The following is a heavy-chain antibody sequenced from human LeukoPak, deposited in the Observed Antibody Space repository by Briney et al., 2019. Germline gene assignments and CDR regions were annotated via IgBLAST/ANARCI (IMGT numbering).Heavy chain of an antibody. D-gene: IGHD2-8*02. Sequence: ETLSLTCTVSGGSISSYYWSWIRQPPGKGLEWVSSIFPSGGEIHYADSVRGRFTISRDNSKSTLSLQMNSLRAEDTAIYYCATYRQVLLPFESWGQGTLVTVSS. V-gene: IGHV3-53*01. CDR1: GGSISSYY. CDR3: ATYRQVLLPFES. CDR2: IFPSGGEI. J-gene: IGHJ4*02.